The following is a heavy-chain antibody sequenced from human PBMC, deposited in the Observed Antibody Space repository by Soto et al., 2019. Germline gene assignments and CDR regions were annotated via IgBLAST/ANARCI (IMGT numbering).Heavy chain of an antibody. V-gene: IGHV4-34*01. D-gene: IGHD2-8*02. CDR2: INHSGST. J-gene: IGHJ4*02. Sequence: QVQLQQWGAGLLKPSETLSLTCAVYGGSFSSYYWTWIRQPPGTGLEWMGEINHSGSTNYNPSLKSRVTISVDTSKTQFSLKLTSVTAADTAVYYCARDKITGLFDYWGQGTLVTVSS. CDR1: GGSFSSYY. CDR3: ARDKITGLFDY.